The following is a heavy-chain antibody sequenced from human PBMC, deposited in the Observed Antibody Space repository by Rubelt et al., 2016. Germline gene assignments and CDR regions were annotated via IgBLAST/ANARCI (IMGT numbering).Heavy chain of an antibody. CDR3: ARGLHSTIAARQGYY. J-gene: IGHJ4*02. Sequence: AASGFTFSSYSTNWVRQAPGRGLEWVSYISTSSSTISYADSVKGRFTISRDNAKNSLYLQMNSLRAEDTAVYYCARGLHSTIAARQGYYWGQGTLVTVSS. CDR2: ISTSSSTI. V-gene: IGHV3-48*04. D-gene: IGHD6-6*01. CDR1: GFTFSSYS.